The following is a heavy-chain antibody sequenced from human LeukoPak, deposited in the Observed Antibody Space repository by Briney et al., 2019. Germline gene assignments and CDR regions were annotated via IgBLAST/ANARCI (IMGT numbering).Heavy chain of an antibody. CDR2: MYHSGST. Sequence: SETLSLTCTVPNYSISTDYYWGWIRQPPGKGLEWIGTMYHSGSTYYNPSLKSRVTISVDTSKNQFSLKLSSVTAADTAVYYCARARNYYDSSGFYYEGDAFDIWGQGTMVTVSS. V-gene: IGHV4-38-2*02. CDR3: ARARNYYDSSGFYYEGDAFDI. J-gene: IGHJ3*02. D-gene: IGHD3-22*01. CDR1: NYSISTDYY.